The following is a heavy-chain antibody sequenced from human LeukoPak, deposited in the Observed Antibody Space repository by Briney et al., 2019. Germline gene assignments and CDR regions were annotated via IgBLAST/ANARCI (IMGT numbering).Heavy chain of an antibody. D-gene: IGHD3-16*02. CDR2: ISGSGGST. V-gene: IGHV3-23*01. CDR3: AKDQLTYYDYVWGSYRPGGAFDI. J-gene: IGHJ3*02. Sequence: GGSLRLSCAASGFTFSSYAMSWVRQAPGKGLEWVSAISGSGGSTYYADSVKGRFTISRDNSKNTLYLQMNSLRAEDTAVYYCAKDQLTYYDYVWGSYRPGGAFDIWGQGTMVTVSS. CDR1: GFTFSSYA.